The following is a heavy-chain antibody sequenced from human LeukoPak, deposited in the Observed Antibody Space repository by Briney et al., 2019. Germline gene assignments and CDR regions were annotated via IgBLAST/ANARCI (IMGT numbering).Heavy chain of an antibody. Sequence: GESLKISCKGSGYSFTSYWIGWVRQMPGKGLEWMGIIYPGDSDTRYSPSFQGQVTISADKSISTAYLQWSSLKASDTAMYYCARGVFRRYCSGGSCYPGEYFQHWGQGTLVTVSS. V-gene: IGHV5-51*01. CDR1: GYSFTSYW. CDR2: IYPGDSDT. D-gene: IGHD2-15*01. J-gene: IGHJ1*01. CDR3: ARGVFRRYCSGGSCYPGEYFQH.